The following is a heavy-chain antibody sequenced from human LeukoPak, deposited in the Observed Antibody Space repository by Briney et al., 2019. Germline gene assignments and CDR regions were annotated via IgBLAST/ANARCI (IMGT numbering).Heavy chain of an antibody. Sequence: GGSLRLSCAASGFNVSGNYMTWVRQAPGKGLEWVSIIHSDGMTYYADSVKGRFTISRDNSKNTLYLQMNSLRAEDTAVYYCAKSYSSSWHDAFDIWGQGTMVTVSS. V-gene: IGHV3-53*01. J-gene: IGHJ3*02. CDR3: AKSYSSSWHDAFDI. CDR1: GFNVSGNY. D-gene: IGHD6-13*01. CDR2: IHSDGMT.